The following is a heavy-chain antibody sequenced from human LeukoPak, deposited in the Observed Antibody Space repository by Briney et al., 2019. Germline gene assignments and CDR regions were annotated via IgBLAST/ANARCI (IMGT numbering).Heavy chain of an antibody. J-gene: IGHJ4*02. Sequence: PGGSLGLSCAASGFTFSDYYMSWIRQAPGKGLEWVSYISSSGSTIYYADSVKGRFTISRDNAKNSLYLQMNSLRAEDTAVYYCASNTIFGNAYFDYWGQGTLVTVSS. CDR3: ASNTIFGNAYFDY. D-gene: IGHD3-9*01. CDR2: ISSSGSTI. CDR1: GFTFSDYY. V-gene: IGHV3-11*01.